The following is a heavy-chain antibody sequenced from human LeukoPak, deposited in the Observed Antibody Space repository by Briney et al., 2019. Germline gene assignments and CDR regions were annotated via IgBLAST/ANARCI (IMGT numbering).Heavy chain of an antibody. CDR3: TNSYDFTYYFDY. J-gene: IGHJ4*02. D-gene: IGHD5-18*01. V-gene: IGHV3-15*01. CDR1: GFTFSNAW. CDR2: IKSKTDGETT. Sequence: PGGSLRLSCAASGFTFSNAWMSWVRQAPEKGLEWVGRIKSKTDGETTDYAAPVKGRFTISRDDSKNTLYLQMNSLKTEDTAVYYCTNSYDFTYYFDYWGQGTLVTVSS.